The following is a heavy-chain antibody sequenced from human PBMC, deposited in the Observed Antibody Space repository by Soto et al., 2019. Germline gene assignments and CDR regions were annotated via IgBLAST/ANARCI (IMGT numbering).Heavy chain of an antibody. CDR2: IYYSGST. J-gene: IGHJ6*02. Sequence: QVQLQESGPGLVKPSQTLSLTCTVSGGSISSGGYYWSWIRQHPGKGLEWIGYIYYSGSTYYNPSLKTRVTISVDTSKNQFSLKLSSVTAADTAVYYSARDRGTLAVAGTPYYYYGMDVWGQGTTVTVSS. CDR3: ARDRGTLAVAGTPYYYYGMDV. D-gene: IGHD6-19*01. V-gene: IGHV4-31*03. CDR1: GGSISSGGYY.